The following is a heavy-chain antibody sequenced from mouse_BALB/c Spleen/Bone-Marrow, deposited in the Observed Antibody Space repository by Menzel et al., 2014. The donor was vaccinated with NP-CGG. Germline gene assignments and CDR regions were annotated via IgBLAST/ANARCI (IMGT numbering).Heavy chain of an antibody. Sequence: EVQLQQSGAELVKPGASVKLSCTASGFNIKDTYMHWVKQRPEQGLEWIGRIDPANGNTKYDPKFQGKATITADTSSNTAYLQLSSLTSEDTAVYYCASNYYGHYFDYWGQGTTLTVSS. D-gene: IGHD1-2*01. V-gene: IGHV14-3*02. CDR1: GFNIKDTY. CDR2: IDPANGNT. CDR3: ASNYYGHYFDY. J-gene: IGHJ2*01.